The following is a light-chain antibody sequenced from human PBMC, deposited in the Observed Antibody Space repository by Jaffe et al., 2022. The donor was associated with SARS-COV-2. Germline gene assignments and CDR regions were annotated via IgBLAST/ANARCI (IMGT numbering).Light chain of an antibody. Sequence: DIVMTQSPLSLPVTPGEPASISCRSSQSLLHSNGYNYLDWYLQKPGQSPQLLIYLGSNRASGVPDRFSGSGSGTDFTLKISRVEAEDVGVYYCMQALLPALTFGGGTKVEIK. V-gene: IGKV2-28*01. CDR1: QSLLHSNGYNY. CDR2: LGS. CDR3: MQALLPALT. J-gene: IGKJ4*01.